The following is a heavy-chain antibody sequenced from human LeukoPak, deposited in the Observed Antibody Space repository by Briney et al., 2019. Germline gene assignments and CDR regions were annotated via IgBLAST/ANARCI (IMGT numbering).Heavy chain of an antibody. J-gene: IGHJ6*03. CDR1: GFTFSNAW. V-gene: IGHV3-15*01. CDR3: TTDLDALGSYYYYYMDV. D-gene: IGHD6-6*01. CDR2: IKSKTDGGTT. Sequence: GGSLRLSCAASGFTFSNAWMSWVRQAPGKGLEWVGRIKSKTDGGTTDYAAPVKGRFTISRDDSKNTLYLQMNSLKAEDTAVYYCTTDLDALGSYYYYYMDVWGKGTTVTVSS.